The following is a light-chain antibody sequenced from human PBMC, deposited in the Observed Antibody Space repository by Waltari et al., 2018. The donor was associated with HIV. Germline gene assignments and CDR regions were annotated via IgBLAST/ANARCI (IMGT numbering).Light chain of an antibody. CDR1: SSDVASYNY. Sequence: QSALTQPASVSGSPGQSITISCTGTSSDVASYNYVSWYQLHPGKPPKLVIYEVSERPSGVSNRCSGSKSCNTASRTISGLQAEDEADYYCSSYTSSSTLLVFGTGTKVTVL. V-gene: IGLV2-14*01. J-gene: IGLJ1*01. CDR2: EVS. CDR3: SSYTSSSTLLV.